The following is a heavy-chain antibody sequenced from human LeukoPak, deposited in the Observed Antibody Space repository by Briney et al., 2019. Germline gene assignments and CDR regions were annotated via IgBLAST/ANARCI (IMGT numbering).Heavy chain of an antibody. J-gene: IGHJ6*02. Sequence: GGSLRLSCAASGFSFDDYGMSWVRQAPGKGLEWVANIKQDGSEKYYVDSVKGRFTISRDNAKNSLYLQMNSLRAEDTAVYYCARIASRPLLLNYYYYYGMDVWGQGTTVTVSS. CDR3: ARIASRPLLLNYYYYYGMDV. D-gene: IGHD2-15*01. V-gene: IGHV3-7*03. CDR2: IKQDGSEK. CDR1: GFSFDDYG.